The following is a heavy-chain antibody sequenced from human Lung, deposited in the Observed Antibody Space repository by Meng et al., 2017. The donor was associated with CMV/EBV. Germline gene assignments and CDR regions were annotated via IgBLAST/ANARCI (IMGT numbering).Heavy chain of an antibody. CDR2: ISYDGGNK. D-gene: IGHD1-26*01. CDR3: ARDLRRELSGAFDI. Sequence: SCAASGFTFSSYAMHWVRQAPGKELEWVAVISYDGGNKYYADSVKGRFTISRDNSKNTMYLQMNSLRAEDTAVYYCARDLRRELSGAFDIWGQGTMVTVSS. V-gene: IGHV3-30*04. J-gene: IGHJ3*02. CDR1: GFTFSSYA.